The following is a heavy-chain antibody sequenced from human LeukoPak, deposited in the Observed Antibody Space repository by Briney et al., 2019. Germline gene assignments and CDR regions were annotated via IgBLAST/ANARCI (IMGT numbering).Heavy chain of an antibody. CDR2: IRSKANSYAT. V-gene: IGHV3-73*01. CDR3: TSGIVGAIYDY. J-gene: IGHJ4*02. CDR1: GFTFSGSA. Sequence: GGSLRLSCAASGFTFSGSAMHWVRQASGKGLEWVGRIRSKANSYATAYAASVKGRFTISRDDSKNTAYLQMNSLKTEDTAVYYCTSGIVGAIYDYWGQGTLVTVSS. D-gene: IGHD1-26*01.